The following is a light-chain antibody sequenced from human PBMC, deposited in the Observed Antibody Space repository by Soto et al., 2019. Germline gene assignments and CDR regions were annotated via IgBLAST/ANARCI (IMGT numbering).Light chain of an antibody. Sequence: EIVLTQSPGTLSLSPGERATLSCRASQSVSNNYLAWYQQKPGQAPRLLIYGASNRATGIPVRFSGSGSGTDFTLTIIRLEHDDFEVYYCQQYGSSRTFGQGTKVEIK. CDR1: QSVSNNY. CDR2: GAS. J-gene: IGKJ1*01. CDR3: QQYGSSRT. V-gene: IGKV3-20*01.